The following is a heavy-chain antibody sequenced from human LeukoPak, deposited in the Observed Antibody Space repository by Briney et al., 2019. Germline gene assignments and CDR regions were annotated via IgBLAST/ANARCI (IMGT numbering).Heavy chain of an antibody. CDR3: ARARYQLLFRYYMDV. J-gene: IGHJ6*03. V-gene: IGHV4-4*09. CDR1: GDSISSYY. D-gene: IGHD2-2*01. CDR2: IYTSGST. Sequence: SETLSLTCTVSGDSISSYYWSWIRQPPGKGLEWIGYIYTSGSTNYNPSLKSRVTISVDTSKNQFSLKLSSVTAADTAVYYCARARYQLLFRYYMDVWGKGTTVTVSS.